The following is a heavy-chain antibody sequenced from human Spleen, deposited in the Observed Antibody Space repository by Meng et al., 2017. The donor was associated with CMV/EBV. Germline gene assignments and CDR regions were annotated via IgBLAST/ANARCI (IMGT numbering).Heavy chain of an antibody. D-gene: IGHD1-26*01. Sequence: YAMHWVRQAPGKGLEWVALISHDGNNKYYADSVKGRFTLSRDNSKNTLYLQMNSLRAEDTAVYYCARDERLLGSGSYFGERPPFDYWGQGTLVTVSS. V-gene: IGHV3-30-3*01. CDR2: ISHDGNNK. CDR1: YA. CDR3: ARDERLLGSGSYFGERPPFDY. J-gene: IGHJ4*02.